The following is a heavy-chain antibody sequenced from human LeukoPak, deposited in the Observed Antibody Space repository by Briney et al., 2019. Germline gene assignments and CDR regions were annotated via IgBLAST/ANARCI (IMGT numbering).Heavy chain of an antibody. V-gene: IGHV4-34*01. Sequence: SETLSLTCTVDGGSLTDSYWTWIRQAPGQGLEWLGDINESGRTTYNPSLKSRVTILLDMSKKQFSLKVTSVTAAGTGVYYCAKGTSPMIQVWPRDNKDFYYMDVWGEGTTVSVSS. J-gene: IGHJ6*03. CDR3: AKGTSPMIQVWPRDNKDFYYMDV. D-gene: IGHD3-22*01. CDR2: INESGRT. CDR1: GGSLTDSY.